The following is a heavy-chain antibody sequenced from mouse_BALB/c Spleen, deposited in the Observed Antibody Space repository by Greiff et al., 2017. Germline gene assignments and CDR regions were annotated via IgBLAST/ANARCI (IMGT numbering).Heavy chain of an antibody. Sequence: EVQLVESGPGLVKPSQSLSLTCSVTGYSITSGYYWNWIRQFPGNKLEWMGYISYDGSNNYNPSLKNRISITRDTSKNQFFLKLNSVTTEDTATYYCARWGNYAMDYWGQGTSVTVSS. V-gene: IGHV3-6*02. CDR2: ISYDGSN. CDR3: ARWGNYAMDY. J-gene: IGHJ4*01. CDR1: GYSITSGYY.